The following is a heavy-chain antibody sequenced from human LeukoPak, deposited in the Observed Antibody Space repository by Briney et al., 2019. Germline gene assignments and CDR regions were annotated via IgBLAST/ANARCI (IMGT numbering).Heavy chain of an antibody. Sequence: GRSLRLSCAASGFTFSSYGMHWVRQAPGKGLEWVAVISYDGSNKYYADSVKGRFTISRDNSKNTLYLQMNSLRAEDTAVYYCAKGGWLQYYFDYWGQGTLVTVSS. CDR1: GFTFSSYG. D-gene: IGHD5-24*01. CDR3: AKGGWLQYYFDY. CDR2: ISYDGSNK. J-gene: IGHJ4*02. V-gene: IGHV3-30*18.